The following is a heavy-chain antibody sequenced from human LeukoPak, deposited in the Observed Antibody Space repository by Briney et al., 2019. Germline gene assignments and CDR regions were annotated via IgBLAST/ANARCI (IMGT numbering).Heavy chain of an antibody. J-gene: IGHJ3*02. CDR2: IIPILGIA. Sequence: VASVKVSCKASGGTFSSYAISWVRQAPGQGLEWMGRIIPILGIANYAQKFQGRVTITADKSTSTAYMELSSLRSEDTAVYYCARAPHSSGYYFHFHDAFDIWGQGTMVTVSS. D-gene: IGHD3-22*01. CDR1: GGTFSSYA. CDR3: ARAPHSSGYYFHFHDAFDI. V-gene: IGHV1-69*04.